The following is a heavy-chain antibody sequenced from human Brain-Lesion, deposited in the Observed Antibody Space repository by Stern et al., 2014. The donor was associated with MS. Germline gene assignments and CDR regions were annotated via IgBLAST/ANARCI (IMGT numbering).Heavy chain of an antibody. J-gene: IGHJ4*02. CDR2: IHPSGSA. Sequence: QVQLGQSGPGLVKPSQTLSLTCTVSGGSISSGSDYWSWIRQPVGKGLEWIGRIHPSGSAFYTPSRKSRVTISTDTSMNQFSLELNSATAADTAIYYCASGYRIFDYWGQGILVTVSS. CDR1: GGSISSGSDY. D-gene: IGHD5-18*01. CDR3: ASGYRIFDY. V-gene: IGHV4-61*02.